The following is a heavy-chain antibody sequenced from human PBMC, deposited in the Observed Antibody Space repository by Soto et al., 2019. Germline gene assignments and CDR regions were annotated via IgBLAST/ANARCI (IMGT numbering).Heavy chain of an antibody. J-gene: IGHJ4*02. V-gene: IGHV3-7*03. CDR3: ARDEGVPINYRFDY. CDR2: IHENGHFK. Sequence: PGGSLRLSCAASGFSFSSYSMSWIRQAPGKGLEWLAHIHENGHFKFYVDSVEGRFTISRDDALNSLYLQMNSLRAEDTAMYYCARDEGVPINYRFDYWGQGTLVTVSS. CDR1: GFSFSSYS. D-gene: IGHD4-4*01.